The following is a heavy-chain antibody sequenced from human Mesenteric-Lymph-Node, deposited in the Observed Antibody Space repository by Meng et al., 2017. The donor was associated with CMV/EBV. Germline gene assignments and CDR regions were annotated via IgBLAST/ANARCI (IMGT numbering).Heavy chain of an antibody. D-gene: IGHD2-15*01. V-gene: IGHV3-48*04. CDR2: ISSSSSTI. Sequence: GESLKISCAASGFTFSSYSMNWVRQAPGKGLEWVSYISSSSSTIYYADSVKGRFTISRDNAKNSVYLQMNSLRAEDTAVYYCTRDIAPAWGYYGMDAWGQGTTVTVSS. CDR3: TRDIAPAWGYYGMDA. J-gene: IGHJ6*02. CDR1: GFTFSSYS.